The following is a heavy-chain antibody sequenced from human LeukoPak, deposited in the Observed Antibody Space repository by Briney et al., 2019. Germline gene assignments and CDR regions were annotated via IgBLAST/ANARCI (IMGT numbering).Heavy chain of an antibody. D-gene: IGHD2/OR15-2a*01. Sequence: ASVKVSCKASLDTFIVEYMRWVRQAPGQGLEWMGWINPDGGGTRYPQKFQGRVTMTRDTAITTAYMELYSLRSDDTAVYFCMTDSEVVRNSMNAFDIWGQGTMVTVSS. CDR3: MTDSEVVRNSMNAFDI. CDR1: LDTFIVEY. CDR2: INPDGGGT. V-gene: IGHV1-2*02. J-gene: IGHJ3*02.